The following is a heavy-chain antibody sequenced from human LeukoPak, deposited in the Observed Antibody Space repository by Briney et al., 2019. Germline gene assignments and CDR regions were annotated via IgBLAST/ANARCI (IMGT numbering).Heavy chain of an antibody. CDR1: GGSISSGGYY. CDR2: IYYSGST. CDR3: ARAFSGSYYSFFDY. Sequence: SETLSLTCTVSGGSISSGGYYRSWIRQHPGKGLEWIGYIYYSGSTYYNPSLKSRVTISVDTSKSQFSLKLSSVTAADTAVYYCARAFSGSYYSFFDYWGQGTLVTVSS. D-gene: IGHD1-26*01. J-gene: IGHJ4*02. V-gene: IGHV4-31*03.